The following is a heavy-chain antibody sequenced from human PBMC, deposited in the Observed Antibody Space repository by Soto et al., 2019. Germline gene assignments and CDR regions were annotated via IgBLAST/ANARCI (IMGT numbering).Heavy chain of an antibody. Sequence: SETLSLTCTVSGGSISSGGYYWSWIRQHPGKGLEWIGYIYYSGSTYYNPSLESRVTISVDTPKNQFSLKLSSVTAADTAVYYCAREKSFGSGSLYFGMDVWGQGTTVTVSS. CDR2: IYYSGST. CDR3: AREKSFGSGSLYFGMDV. D-gene: IGHD3-10*01. J-gene: IGHJ6*02. CDR1: GGSISSGGYY. V-gene: IGHV4-31*03.